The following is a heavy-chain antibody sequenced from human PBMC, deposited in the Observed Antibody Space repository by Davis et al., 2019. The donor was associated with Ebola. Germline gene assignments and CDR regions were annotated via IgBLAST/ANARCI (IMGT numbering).Heavy chain of an antibody. Sequence: GESLKISCTASGYIFSNYWIGWVRQMPGKGLEWMGIVYPGDSDTRYNPSFQGQVTMSAYKSINTAYLHWSSLKASANAMYYCAKPLYRDYAGIDCWGQGTLVTVSS. CDR1: GYIFSNYW. CDR3: AKPLYRDYAGIDC. J-gene: IGHJ4*02. D-gene: IGHD4-23*01. V-gene: IGHV5-51*01. CDR2: VYPGDSDT.